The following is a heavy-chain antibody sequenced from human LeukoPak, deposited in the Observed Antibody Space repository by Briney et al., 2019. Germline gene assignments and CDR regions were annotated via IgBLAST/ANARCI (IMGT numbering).Heavy chain of an antibody. V-gene: IGHV3-9*01. D-gene: IGHD5-18*01. CDR1: GFTFDDYA. CDR2: ISWNSGSI. Sequence: PGRSLRLSCAASGFTFDDYAMHWVRQAPGKGLQWVSGISWNSGSIGYADSVKGRFTISRDNAKNSLYLQMNSLRAEDTALYYCAKSSYGYYPDYFDYWGQGTLDTVSS. CDR3: AKSSYGYYPDYFDY. J-gene: IGHJ4*02.